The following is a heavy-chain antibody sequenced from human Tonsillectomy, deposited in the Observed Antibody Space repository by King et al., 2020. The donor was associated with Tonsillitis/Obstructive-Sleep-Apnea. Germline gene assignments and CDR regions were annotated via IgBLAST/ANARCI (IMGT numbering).Heavy chain of an antibody. Sequence: QLQESGPGLVKPSETLSLTGTVSGTSIRSSVYYWGWICQPPGKGREWIGTIYYTGNTYYNPSLKSRVSISVDTSKNQFSLQLSSVTAADTAVYYCARHVRNGYGTNFDYWGQGTLVTVSS. V-gene: IGHV4-39*01. CDR1: GTSIRSSVYY. CDR2: IYYTGNT. D-gene: IGHD5-24*01. J-gene: IGHJ4*02. CDR3: ARHVRNGYGTNFDY.